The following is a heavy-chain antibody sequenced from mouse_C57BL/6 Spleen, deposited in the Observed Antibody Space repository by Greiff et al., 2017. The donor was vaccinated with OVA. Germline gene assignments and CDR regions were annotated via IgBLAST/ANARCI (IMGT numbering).Heavy chain of an antibody. J-gene: IGHJ2*01. CDR1: GYTFTSYW. Sequence: QVQLQQPGAELVKPGASVKLSCKASGYTFTSYWMQWVKQRPGQGLEWIGEIDPSDSYTNYNQKFKGKAILTVDTTSSTAYMQLSSLTSEDSAVYYCARLGDYWGQGTTLTVSS. V-gene: IGHV1-50*01. CDR3: ARLGDY. CDR2: IDPSDSYT.